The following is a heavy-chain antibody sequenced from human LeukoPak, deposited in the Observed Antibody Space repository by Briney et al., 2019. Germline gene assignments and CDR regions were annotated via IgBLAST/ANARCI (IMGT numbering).Heavy chain of an antibody. CDR3: ARCMIVVGKEFDY. J-gene: IGHJ4*02. Sequence: PGGSLRLSCAASGFTFSSYAMSWVRQAPGKGLEWVSVIYSGGSTYYADSVKGRFTISRDNSKNTLYLQMNSLRAEDTAVYYCARCMIVVGKEFDYWGQGTLVTVSS. CDR2: IYSGGST. D-gene: IGHD3-22*01. CDR1: GFTFSSYA. V-gene: IGHV3-66*02.